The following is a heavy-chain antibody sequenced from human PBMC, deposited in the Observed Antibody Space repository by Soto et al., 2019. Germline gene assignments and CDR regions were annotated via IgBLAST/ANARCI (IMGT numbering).Heavy chain of an antibody. CDR2: IIPIFGTA. Sequence: VSFTHFCGTFISYPISWVRQGPGQGLESPGGIIPIFGTANHAQKFQGRVTITADESTSTAYMELSSLRSEDTAVYYCARGVTIFGVVLANDYYYGMDVWGQGTTVTVSS. D-gene: IGHD3-3*01. V-gene: IGHV1-69*01. J-gene: IGHJ6*02. CDR3: ARGVTIFGVVLANDYYYGMDV. CDR1: CGTFISYP.